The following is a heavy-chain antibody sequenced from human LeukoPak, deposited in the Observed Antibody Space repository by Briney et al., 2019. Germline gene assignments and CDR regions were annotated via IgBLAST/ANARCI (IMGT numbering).Heavy chain of an antibody. J-gene: IGHJ4*02. D-gene: IGHD4-17*01. CDR1: GFSFISYG. Sequence: GGSLTLSCAASGFSFISYGMHWVRQAPGKGLEWVGVISDDGRSKDYADSVKGRFTISRDNSKDTLYLQMNRLRAEDTAVYYCAKRPSDYGDYVSYFDYWGQGTLVTVSS. CDR3: AKRPSDYGDYVSYFDY. CDR2: ISDDGRSK. V-gene: IGHV3-30*18.